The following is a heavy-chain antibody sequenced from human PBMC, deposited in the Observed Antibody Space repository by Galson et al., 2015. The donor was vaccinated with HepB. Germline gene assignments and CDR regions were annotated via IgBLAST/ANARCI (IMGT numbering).Heavy chain of an antibody. Sequence: SLRLSCAASGFTFSSYAMSWVRQAPGKGLEWVSAISGSGGSTYYADSVKGRFTISRDNSKNTLYLQMNSLRAEDTAVYYCAKDPQLVVPAAVYFDYWGQGTLVTVSS. D-gene: IGHD2-2*01. J-gene: IGHJ4*02. V-gene: IGHV3-23*01. CDR1: GFTFSSYA. CDR3: AKDPQLVVPAAVYFDY. CDR2: ISGSGGST.